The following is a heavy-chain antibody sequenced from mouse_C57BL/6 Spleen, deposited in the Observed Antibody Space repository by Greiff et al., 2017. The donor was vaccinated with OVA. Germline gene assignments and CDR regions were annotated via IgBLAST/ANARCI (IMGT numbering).Heavy chain of an antibody. CDR2: IDPSDSYT. J-gene: IGHJ4*01. CDR3: ARRSSGFYYYAMDY. V-gene: IGHV1-50*01. Sequence: QVQLQQPGAELVKPGASVKLSCKASGYTFTSYWMQWVKQRPGQGLEWIGEIDPSDSYTNYNQKFKGKATLTVDTSSSTAYMQLSSLTSEDSAVYYCARRSSGFYYYAMDYWGQGTSVTVSS. CDR1: GYTFTSYW. D-gene: IGHD3-2*02.